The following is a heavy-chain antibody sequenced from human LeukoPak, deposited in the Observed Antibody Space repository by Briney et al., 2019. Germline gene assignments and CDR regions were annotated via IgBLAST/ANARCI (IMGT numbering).Heavy chain of an antibody. Sequence: PETLSLTCTDSGGSISSSSYYWGWIRQPPGKWLQWIGSIYYGGSTYYNPPLKSGVTLSVNTAKNQFVLKLSSVTAADTAVYYCARVVVPLNWFDPWGQGTLVTVSS. CDR1: GGSISSSSYY. J-gene: IGHJ5*02. V-gene: IGHV4-39*06. CDR3: ARVVVPLNWFDP. CDR2: IYYGGST. D-gene: IGHD3-22*01.